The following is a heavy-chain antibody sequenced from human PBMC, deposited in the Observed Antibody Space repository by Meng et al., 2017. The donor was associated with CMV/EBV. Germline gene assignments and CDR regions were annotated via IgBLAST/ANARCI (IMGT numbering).Heavy chain of an antibody. Sequence: ASVKVSCKASGYTFTSYGISWVRQAPGQGLEWMGWSSAYNGNTNYAQKLQGRVTMTTDTSTSTAYMELRSLRSDDTAVYYCAREALWFGEPRAFAIWVQGTMVTVSS. J-gene: IGHJ3*02. CDR1: GYTFTSYG. CDR2: SSAYNGNT. CDR3: AREALWFGEPRAFAI. V-gene: IGHV1-18*01. D-gene: IGHD3-10*01.